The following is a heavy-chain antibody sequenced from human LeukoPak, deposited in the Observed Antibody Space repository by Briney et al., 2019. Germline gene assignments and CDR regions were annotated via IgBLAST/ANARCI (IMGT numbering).Heavy chain of an antibody. J-gene: IGHJ1*01. V-gene: IGHV5-51*01. Sequence: VESLKISCKGSGYSFTSYWIGWVRQMPGKGLEWMGIIYPGDSDTRYSPSFQGQVTISADKSISTAYLQWSSLKASDTAMYYCAGSSGWYGDYCQHWGQGTLVTVSS. CDR1: GYSFTSYW. CDR2: IYPGDSDT. CDR3: AGSSGWYGDYCQH. D-gene: IGHD6-19*01.